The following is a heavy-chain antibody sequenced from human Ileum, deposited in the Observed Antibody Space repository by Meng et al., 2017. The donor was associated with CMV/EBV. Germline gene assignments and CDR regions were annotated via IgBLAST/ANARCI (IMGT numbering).Heavy chain of an antibody. CDR1: SFSGYS. V-gene: IGHV4-34*01. CDR3: ARVPQGYCSRASCYHYFDY. D-gene: IGHD2-2*01. CDR2: INHSGST. Sequence: SFSGYSWTWIRQHPGKGLEWIGEINHSGSTNYNPSLKSRVTISVDTSKNQFSLKLSSVTAADTAVYYCARVPQGYCSRASCYHYFDYWGQGTLVTVSS. J-gene: IGHJ4*02.